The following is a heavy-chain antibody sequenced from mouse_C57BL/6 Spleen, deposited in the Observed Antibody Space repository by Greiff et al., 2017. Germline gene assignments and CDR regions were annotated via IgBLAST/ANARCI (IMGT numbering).Heavy chain of an antibody. CDR1: GYTFTSYW. CDR3: AKGRLRLRAMDY. V-gene: IGHV1-69*01. J-gene: IGHJ4*01. D-gene: IGHD3-2*02. CDR2: IDPSDSYT. Sequence: VQLQQPGAELVMPGASVKLSCKASGYTFTSYWMHWVKQRPGQGLEWIGEIDPSDSYTNYNQKFKGKSTLTVDKSSSTAYMQLSSLTSEDSAVYYCAKGRLRLRAMDYWGQGTSVTVSS.